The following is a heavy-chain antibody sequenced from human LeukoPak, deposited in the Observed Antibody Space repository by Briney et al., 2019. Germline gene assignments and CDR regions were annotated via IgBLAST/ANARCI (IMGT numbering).Heavy chain of an antibody. CDR2: IYTSGST. CDR1: GGSISSYY. V-gene: IGHV4-4*07. J-gene: IGHJ4*02. D-gene: IGHD3-3*01. Sequence: SETLSLTCTVSGGSISSYYWSWIRQPAGKGLEWIGRIYTSGSTNYNPSLKSRVTMSVDTSENQFSLKLSSVTAADTAVYYCARGAPGYYDFWSGYYFDYWGQGTLVTVSS. CDR3: ARGAPGYYDFWSGYYFDY.